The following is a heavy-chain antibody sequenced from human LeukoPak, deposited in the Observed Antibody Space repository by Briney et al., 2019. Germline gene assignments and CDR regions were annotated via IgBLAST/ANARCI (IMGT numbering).Heavy chain of an antibody. V-gene: IGHV3-48*02. D-gene: IGHD5-18*01. CDR1: GFTVRSNY. CDR3: AREGGYPFDY. Sequence: GGSLRLSCAASGFTVRSNYMSWVRQAPGKGLEWVSYISSSSTIYYADSVKGRFTISRDNAKNSLYLQMNSLRDEDTAVYYCAREGGYPFDYWGQGTLVTVSS. CDR2: ISSSSTI. J-gene: IGHJ4*02.